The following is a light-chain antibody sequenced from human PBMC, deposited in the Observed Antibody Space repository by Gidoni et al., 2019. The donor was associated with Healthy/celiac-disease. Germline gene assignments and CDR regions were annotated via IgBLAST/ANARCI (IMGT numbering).Light chain of an antibody. CDR1: QSVSSSY. CDR2: GAS. CDR3: QQYGSSTGWT. J-gene: IGKJ1*01. V-gene: IGKV3-20*01. Sequence: EIVLPQSPGTLSLSPGERATLSCRASQSVSSSYLAGYQQKPGQDPRPLIYGASSRATGIPDRFSGSGSGTDFTLTISRREPEDFAVYYCQQYGSSTGWTFGQGTKVEIK.